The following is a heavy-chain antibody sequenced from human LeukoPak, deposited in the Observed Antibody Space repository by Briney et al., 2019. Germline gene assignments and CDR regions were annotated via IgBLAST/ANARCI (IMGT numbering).Heavy chain of an antibody. D-gene: IGHD3-10*01. CDR2: MYSSGTT. CDR1: GDSISSAGYY. Sequence: TLSLTCTVSGDSISSAGYYWSWIRHLPGKGLEWIGNMYSSGTTYYNPSLKSRVTIFVDTSKSQFSLKLSSVTAADTAVYYCARTSMIRGVIIRGFDPWGQGTLVTVSS. J-gene: IGHJ5*02. CDR3: ARTSMIRGVIIRGFDP. V-gene: IGHV4-31*03.